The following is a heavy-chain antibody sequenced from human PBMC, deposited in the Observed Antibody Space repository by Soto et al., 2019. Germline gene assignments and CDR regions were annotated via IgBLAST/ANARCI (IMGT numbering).Heavy chain of an antibody. V-gene: IGHV4-38-2*01. CDR3: ARLRGSYFGMDV. J-gene: IGHJ6*02. CDR1: VFSSNYY. CDR2: IYHSGST. Sequence: SETLSLTCSVSVFSSNYYWGWIRQPPGKGLEWIGSIYHSGSTYYNPSLKSRVAISLDTSKNQFSLKLSSVTAADTAMYYCARLRGSYFGMDVWGQGTTVTVSS.